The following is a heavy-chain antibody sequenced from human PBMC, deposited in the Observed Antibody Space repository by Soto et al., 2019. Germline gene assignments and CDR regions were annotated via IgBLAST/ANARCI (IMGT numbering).Heavy chain of an antibody. D-gene: IGHD3-10*01. CDR3: AKDGPPVSKGRGHYYYGMDV. Sequence: QVQLVESGGGVVQPGRSLRLSCAASGFTFSSYGMHWVRQAPGKGLEWVAVISYDGSNKYYADSVKGRFTISRDNSKNTLYMQMNSLRAEDTAVYYCAKDGPPVSKGRGHYYYGMDVWGQGTTVTVSS. CDR2: ISYDGSNK. V-gene: IGHV3-30*18. J-gene: IGHJ6*02. CDR1: GFTFSSYG.